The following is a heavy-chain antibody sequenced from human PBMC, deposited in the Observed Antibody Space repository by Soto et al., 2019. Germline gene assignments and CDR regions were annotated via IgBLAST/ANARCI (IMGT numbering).Heavy chain of an antibody. CDR2: ISYDGSNK. D-gene: IGHD6-19*01. CDR1: GFTFSSYG. J-gene: IGHJ4*02. Sequence: GGSLRLSCAASGFTFSSYGMHWVRQAPGKGLEWVAVISYDGSNKYYADSVKGRFTISRDNSKNTLYLQMNSLRAEDTAVYYCAKLRASVRMIGGWLKEPNDYWGQGTLVTVSS. CDR3: AKLRASVRMIGGWLKEPNDY. V-gene: IGHV3-30*18.